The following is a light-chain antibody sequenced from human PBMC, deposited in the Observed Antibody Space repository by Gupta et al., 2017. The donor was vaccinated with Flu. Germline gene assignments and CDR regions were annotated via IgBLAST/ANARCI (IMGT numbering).Light chain of an antibody. Sequence: EIVMTQYPATLSVSPGERATLSCRASQSVSSNLAWYQQNPGQAPRLLIYGASTRATGIPARFSGSGSGTEFTLTISSLQSEDFAVYYCQQYNNWPPLTFGGGTKVEIK. CDR1: QSVSSN. CDR2: GAS. V-gene: IGKV3-15*01. J-gene: IGKJ4*01. CDR3: QQYNNWPPLT.